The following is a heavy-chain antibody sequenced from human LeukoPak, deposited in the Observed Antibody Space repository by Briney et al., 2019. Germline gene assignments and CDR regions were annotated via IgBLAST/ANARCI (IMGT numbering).Heavy chain of an antibody. CDR1: GFTFTSYG. J-gene: IGHJ4*01. V-gene: IGHV1-18*01. D-gene: IGHD6-19*01. Sequence: ASVKVSCKASGFTFTSYGFSWVRQAPGQGLEWMGWISASNGNTNYAQKFQGRVTMTADTSTSTAYMGLRSLRSDDTAVYYCAGGIAVAGDAFDYWGQGTLVTVSS. CDR2: ISASNGNT. CDR3: AGGIAVAGDAFDY.